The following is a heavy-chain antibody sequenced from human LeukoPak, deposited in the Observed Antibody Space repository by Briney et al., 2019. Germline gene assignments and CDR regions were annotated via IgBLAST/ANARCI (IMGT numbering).Heavy chain of an antibody. J-gene: IGHJ4*02. V-gene: IGHV4-59*08. CDR2: IHYCGKT. D-gene: IGHD3-22*01. Sequence: SETLSLTCTVSGGSISSYYWSWLRQAPGKGLEWIGYIHYCGKTNYNSSLKSRVTISVETSKNQFSLNLSSVTATDTAVYYCARRDSSGYYSAWGQGTLVTVSS. CDR1: GGSISSYY. CDR3: ARRDSSGYYSA.